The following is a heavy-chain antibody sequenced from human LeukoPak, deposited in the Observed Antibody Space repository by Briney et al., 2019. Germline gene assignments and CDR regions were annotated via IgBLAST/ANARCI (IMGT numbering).Heavy chain of an antibody. CDR3: ARGGGAMVRGVRRRNWFDP. D-gene: IGHD3-10*01. CDR1: GGSFSGYY. Sequence: SETLSLTCAVYGGSFSGYYWSWIRQPPGKGLEWIGEISHSGSTNYNPSLKSRVTISVDTSKNQFSLKLSSVTAADTAVYYCARGGGAMVRGVRRRNWFDPWGQGTLVTVSS. V-gene: IGHV4-34*01. J-gene: IGHJ5*02. CDR2: ISHSGST.